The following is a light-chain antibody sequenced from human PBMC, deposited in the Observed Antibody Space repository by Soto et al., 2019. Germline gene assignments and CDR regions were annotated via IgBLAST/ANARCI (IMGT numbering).Light chain of an antibody. CDR1: GSNIGTHA. J-gene: IGLJ2*01. Sequence: QSVLTQSPSKSATPGQRVTISRSGSGSNIGTHAVNWYQQVPGTAPTLLIFRNHQRPSGVPDRFSGSKSGTSASLAISGPQSEDEADYYCAAWDDSLRAVVFGGGTKLTVL. V-gene: IGLV1-44*01. CDR2: RNH. CDR3: AAWDDSLRAVV.